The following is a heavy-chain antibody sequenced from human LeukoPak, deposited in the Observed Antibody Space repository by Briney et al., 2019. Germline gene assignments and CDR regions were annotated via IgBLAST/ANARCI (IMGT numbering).Heavy chain of an antibody. CDR2: ISSSGAST. CDR1: GFTFINYA. Sequence: AGGSLRLSCEGSGFTFINYAMSWVRQAPGKGLEWVSSISSSGASTHYADSVKGRFTISRDNSKNTVYLHMSDLRAGDTAVYYCAENPVGYWGQGTLVTVSS. CDR3: AENPVGY. J-gene: IGHJ4*02. V-gene: IGHV3-23*01.